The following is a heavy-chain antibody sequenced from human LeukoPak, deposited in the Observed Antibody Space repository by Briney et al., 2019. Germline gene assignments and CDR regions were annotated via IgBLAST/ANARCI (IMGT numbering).Heavy chain of an antibody. CDR3: AKDQASLTDFWSGYYTGIVDY. Sequence: GGSLRLSYAASGFTFSSYGMHWVRLAPGKGLEWVSDISGSGGSTYYADSVKGRFTISRDNSKNTLYLQMNNLRAEDTAVYYCAKDQASLTDFWSGYYTGIVDYWGQGTLVTVSS. CDR1: GFTFSSYG. CDR2: ISGSGGST. J-gene: IGHJ4*02. D-gene: IGHD3-3*01. V-gene: IGHV3-23*01.